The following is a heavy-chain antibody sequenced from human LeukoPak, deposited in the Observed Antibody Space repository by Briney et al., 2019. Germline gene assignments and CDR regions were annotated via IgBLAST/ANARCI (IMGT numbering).Heavy chain of an antibody. CDR2: ISYDGSNK. D-gene: IGHD3-22*01. CDR1: GFTFSSYG. CDR3: AKDLFYYDKGGFDY. Sequence: GGSLRLSCAASGFTFSSYGLHWVRQAPDKGLEWLAFISYDGSNKFYGDSVKGRFTISRDNSKNTLYLQMNSLRTEDTAVYYCAKDLFYYDKGGFDYWGQGTLVTVSS. J-gene: IGHJ4*02. V-gene: IGHV3-30*18.